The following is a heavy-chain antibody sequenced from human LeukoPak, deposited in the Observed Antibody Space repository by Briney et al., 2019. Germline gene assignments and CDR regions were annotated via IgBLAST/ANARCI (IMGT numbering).Heavy chain of an antibody. Sequence: GGSLRLSCAASGFTFSSYAMHWVRQAPGKGLEYVSAISSNGGSTYYADSVKGRLTISRDNAKNTLYLQMNSLRAEDTAVYYCARSFDSYGYGDFDYWGQGTLVTVSS. J-gene: IGHJ4*02. D-gene: IGHD5-18*01. CDR1: GFTFSSYA. CDR2: ISSNGGST. CDR3: ARSFDSYGYGDFDY. V-gene: IGHV3-64*02.